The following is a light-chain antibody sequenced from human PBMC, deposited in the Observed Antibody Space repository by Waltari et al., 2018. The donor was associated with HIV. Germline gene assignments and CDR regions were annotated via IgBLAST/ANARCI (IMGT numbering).Light chain of an antibody. CDR3: SSHAGSKVV. J-gene: IGLJ2*01. V-gene: IGLV2-8*01. CDR1: SSDVGGYNY. Sequence: QSALTQPPSASGSPGQSVTLSCTGTSSDVGGYNYVSWHQQHPGKAPKLMIYDVIKRPPGVPYRFSGSRSGNTASLTVSGLQPEDEADYYCSSHAGSKVVFGGGTRLTVL. CDR2: DVI.